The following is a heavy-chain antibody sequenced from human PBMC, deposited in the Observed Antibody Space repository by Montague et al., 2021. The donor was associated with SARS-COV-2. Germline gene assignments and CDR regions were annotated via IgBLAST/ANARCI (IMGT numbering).Heavy chain of an antibody. J-gene: IGHJ4*02. CDR3: ATRTRYPQNDFGF. Sequence: SETLSLTCTVSGDSIRNSDYSWGWVRQPPGKGLEWIGNIYNGGTTFYNPSLKSRVTIFVDTSKNQFSLKLSSVTAVDTAAYYCATRTRYPQNDFGFWGQGTLVTVSS. V-gene: IGHV4-39*01. D-gene: IGHD2-15*01. CDR2: IYNGGTT. CDR1: GDSIRNSDYS.